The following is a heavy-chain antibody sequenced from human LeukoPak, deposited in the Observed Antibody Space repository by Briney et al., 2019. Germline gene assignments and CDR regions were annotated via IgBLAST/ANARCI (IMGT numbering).Heavy chain of an antibody. D-gene: IGHD6-19*01. Sequence: GGSLRLSCAASGFTFSSYAMHWVRQAPGKGLEWVVVISYDGSNKYYADSVKGRFTISRDNSKNTLYLQMNSLRAEDTAVYYCARGAWGGIAVAGKAYAFDIWAKGQWSPSLQ. CDR3: ARGAWGGIAVAGKAYAFDI. J-gene: IGHJ3*02. V-gene: IGHV3-30-3*01. CDR1: GFTFSSYA. CDR2: ISYDGSNK.